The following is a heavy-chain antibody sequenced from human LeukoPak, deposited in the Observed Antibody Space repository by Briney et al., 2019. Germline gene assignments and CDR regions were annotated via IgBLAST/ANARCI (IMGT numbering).Heavy chain of an antibody. Sequence: ASVKVSCKASGYTFTSYAMNWVRQAPGQGLEWMGWINTNTGNPTYAQGFTGRFVFSLDTSVSTAYLQISSLKAEDTAVYYCARAESPKLHSLGRYGGNSYFDYWGQGTLVTVSS. V-gene: IGHV7-4-1*02. CDR3: ARAESPKLHSLGRYGGNSYFDY. CDR2: INTNTGNP. J-gene: IGHJ4*02. D-gene: IGHD4-23*01. CDR1: GYTFTSYA.